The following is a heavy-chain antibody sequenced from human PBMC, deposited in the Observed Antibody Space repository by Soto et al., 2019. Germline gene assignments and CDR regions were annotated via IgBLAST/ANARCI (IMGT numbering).Heavy chain of an antibody. CDR2: IYHSGST. J-gene: IGHJ5*02. CDR1: GGSISSSNW. Sequence: SETLSLTCAVSGGSISSSNWWSWVRQPPGKGLEWIGEIYHSGSTNYNPSLKSRVTISVDKSKNQFSLKLSSVTAADTAVYYCARARIFGVVIAWFDPWGQGTLVTVSS. V-gene: IGHV4-4*02. D-gene: IGHD3-3*01. CDR3: ARARIFGVVIAWFDP.